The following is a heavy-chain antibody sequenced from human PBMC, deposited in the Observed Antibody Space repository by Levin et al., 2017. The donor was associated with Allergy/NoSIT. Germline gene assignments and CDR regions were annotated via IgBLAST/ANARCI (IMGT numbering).Heavy chain of an antibody. Sequence: GESLKISCTVSGFIFADFAMSWFRQAPGKGLEWVGFIRSKLYGGTTEYAASVKGRFSISRDESKSIAYLQGNNLRTEDTAGYYCASSRYYDILTGFDYWGQGTLVTVSS. D-gene: IGHD3-9*01. CDR3: ASSRYYDILTGFDY. CDR1: GFIFADFA. V-gene: IGHV3-49*03. J-gene: IGHJ4*02. CDR2: IRSKLYGGTT.